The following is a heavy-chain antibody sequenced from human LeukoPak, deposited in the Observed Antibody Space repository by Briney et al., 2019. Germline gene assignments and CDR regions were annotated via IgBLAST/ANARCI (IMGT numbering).Heavy chain of an antibody. V-gene: IGHV4-34*01. CDR1: GGSFSGYY. Sequence: SETLSLTCAVYGGSFSGYYWSWIRQPPGKGLEWIGEINHSGSTNYNPSLKSRVTISVDTSKNQFSLKLSSVTAADTAVYYCARLYYDSSRYPNWFDPWGQGTLVTVSS. J-gene: IGHJ5*02. CDR2: INHSGST. D-gene: IGHD3-22*01. CDR3: ARLYYDSSRYPNWFDP.